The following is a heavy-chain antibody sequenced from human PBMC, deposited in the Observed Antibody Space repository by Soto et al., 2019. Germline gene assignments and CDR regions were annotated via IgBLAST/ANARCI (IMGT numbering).Heavy chain of an antibody. CDR2: ISYPGSDK. J-gene: IGHJ6*02. CDR3: GRDYYYASSGYYWDLGYYYYGMAV. Sequence: HPWVSLRLSCAASGCTFSSYAVHWVRQSPGKGLEWVAVISYPGSDKYYSDSVMGRFTISRDNSKNTLYLQMNSLRTEATAVYYCGRDYYYASSGYYWDLGYYYYGMAVRRQRTTVTASS. CDR1: GCTFSSYA. V-gene: IGHV3-30-3*01. D-gene: IGHD3-22*01.